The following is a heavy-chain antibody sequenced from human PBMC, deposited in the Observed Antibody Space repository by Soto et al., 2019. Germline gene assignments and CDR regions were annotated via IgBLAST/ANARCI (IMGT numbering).Heavy chain of an antibody. CDR3: VTGHWNYFDY. CDR1: GFTFSNNG. CDR2: ISNDESDT. V-gene: IGHV3-30*03. Sequence: QVQLVESGGGVVQPGWSLRLSCAASGFTFSNNGMHWVRQAPGKGLEWVAFISNDESDTYYVDSVKGRFSISRDNSQNTLYLKMNILRGDDTAVYYCVTGHWNYFDYWGQGTLVTVSS. D-gene: IGHD3-3*01. J-gene: IGHJ4*02.